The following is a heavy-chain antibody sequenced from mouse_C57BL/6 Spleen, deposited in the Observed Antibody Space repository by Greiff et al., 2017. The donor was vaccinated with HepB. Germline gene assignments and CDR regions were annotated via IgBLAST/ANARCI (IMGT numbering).Heavy chain of an antibody. CDR2: ISYSCST. V-gene: IGHV3-1*01. CDR3: AREDSNYFAWFAY. D-gene: IGHD2-5*01. CDR1: GYSITSGYD. Sequence: EVKLVESGPGMVKPSQSLSLTCTVTGYSITSGYDWHWIRHFPGNKLEWMGYISYSCSTNYNPSLKSRISITHDTSKNHFFLKLNSVTTEDTATYYCAREDSNYFAWFAYWGQGTLVTVSA. J-gene: IGHJ3*01.